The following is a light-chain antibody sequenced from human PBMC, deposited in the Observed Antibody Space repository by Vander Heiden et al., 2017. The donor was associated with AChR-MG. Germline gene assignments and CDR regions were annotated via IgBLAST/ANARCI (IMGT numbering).Light chain of an antibody. J-gene: IGKJ2*01. CDR3: QQYNSYPYT. CDR2: KAS. Sequence: DIQLTQSPSTLSASVGDRVTITCRASQSISSWLAWYQQKPGKAPKLLIYKASSLESGVPSRFSGSGSGTEFTLTISSLQPDDFATYYCQQYNSYPYTFGQGTKLEIK. CDR1: QSISSW. V-gene: IGKV1-5*03.